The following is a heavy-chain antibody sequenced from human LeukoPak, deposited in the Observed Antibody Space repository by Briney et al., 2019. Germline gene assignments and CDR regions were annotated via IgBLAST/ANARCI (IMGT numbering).Heavy chain of an antibody. D-gene: IGHD5-24*01. V-gene: IGHV6-1*01. J-gene: IGHJ3*01. Sequence: SQTLSLTCVISRDSVVSNSTACNWIRQSPSRGLEWLGRTYYRSKWYTDYAVSVKSRITINPDTSKNQFSLQLNSVTPEDTAVYYCARGGQGDGYSADEAFDLWGQGTMVTVS. CDR1: RDSVVSNSTA. CDR2: TYYRSKWYT. CDR3: ARGGQGDGYSADEAFDL.